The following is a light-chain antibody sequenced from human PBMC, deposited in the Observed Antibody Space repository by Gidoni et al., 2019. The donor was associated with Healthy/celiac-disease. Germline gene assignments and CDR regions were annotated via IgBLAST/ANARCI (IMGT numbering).Light chain of an antibody. CDR2: GAS. V-gene: IGKV3-15*01. J-gene: IGKJ1*01. CDR1: QSVSSY. CDR3: QQYNNWPWR. Sequence: IVIPQSPATLSVSPGERATLSCRASQSVSSYLAWYQQKPGQAPRLLIYGASTRATGIPARFSGSGSGTEFTLTISSLQSEDFAVYYCQQYNNWPWRFGQGTKVEIK.